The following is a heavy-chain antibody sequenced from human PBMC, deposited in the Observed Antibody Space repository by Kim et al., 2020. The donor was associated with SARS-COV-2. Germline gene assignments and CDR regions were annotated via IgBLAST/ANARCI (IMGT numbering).Heavy chain of an antibody. D-gene: IGHD1-26*01. J-gene: IGHJ4*02. Sequence: NTNYAQRIQGRVTMTTATATSTAYMELRSLRSDDTAVYYCARDEMGDTQDYWGQGTLVTVSS. CDR3: ARDEMGDTQDY. CDR2: NT. V-gene: IGHV1-18*01.